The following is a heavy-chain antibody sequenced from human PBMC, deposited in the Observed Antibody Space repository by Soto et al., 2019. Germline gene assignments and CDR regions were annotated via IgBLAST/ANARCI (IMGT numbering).Heavy chain of an antibody. J-gene: IGHJ5*02. V-gene: IGHV3-30*18. CDR3: AKDSLAAAQDENWFDP. CDR2: ISYDGSNK. D-gene: IGHD6-13*01. CDR1: GFTFSSYG. Sequence: GGSLRLSCAASGFTFSSYGMHWVRQAPGKGLEWVAVISYDGSNKYYADSVKGRFTISRDNSKNTLYLQMNSPRAEDTAVYYCAKDSLAAAQDENWFDPWGQGTLVTVSS.